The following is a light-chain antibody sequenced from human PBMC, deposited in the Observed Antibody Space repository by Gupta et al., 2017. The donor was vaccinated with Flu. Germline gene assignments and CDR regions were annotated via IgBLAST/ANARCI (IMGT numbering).Light chain of an antibody. J-gene: IGLJ3*02. CDR1: SSNIGAGYD. CDR2: GNN. V-gene: IGLV1-40*01. Sequence: QSVLTQPPSVSGAPGQRVTISCTGTSSNIGAGYDVHWYQQLPGTAPKLLIYGNNNRPSGVPDRFSGSKSGTSASLAITGLQAEDEADYYCQSYESSRSTWVFGGGTKLTVL. CDR3: QSYESSRSTWV.